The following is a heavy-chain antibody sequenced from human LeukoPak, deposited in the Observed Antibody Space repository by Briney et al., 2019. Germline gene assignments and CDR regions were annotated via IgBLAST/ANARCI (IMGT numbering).Heavy chain of an antibody. CDR1: GGTFSSYA. J-gene: IGHJ3*02. CDR3: ARDCIGPGNAFDI. CDR2: IIPIFGTA. V-gene: IGHV1-69*13. Sequence: ASVKVSCKASGGTFSSYAISWVRQAPGQGLEWMGGIIPIFGTANYAQKFQGRVTITADESTSTAYMELSSLRSEDTAVYYCARDCIGPGNAFDIWGQGTMVTVSS. D-gene: IGHD2-15*01.